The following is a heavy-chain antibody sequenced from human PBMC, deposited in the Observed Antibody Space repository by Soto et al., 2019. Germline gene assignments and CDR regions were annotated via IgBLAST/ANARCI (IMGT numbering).Heavy chain of an antibody. CDR3: ARVWGYYFDY. CDR2: IYYSGST. CDR1: GGSISSDY. D-gene: IGHD2-21*01. J-gene: IGHJ4*02. V-gene: IGHV4-59*01. Sequence: QVQLQESGPGLVKPSETMSLTCTVSGGSISSDYWSWIRQPPGKGLEWIGYIYYSGSTNYNPSLKSRVTISVDTSKNQFSLKLSSVTAADTAVYYCARVWGYYFDYWGQGTLVTVSS.